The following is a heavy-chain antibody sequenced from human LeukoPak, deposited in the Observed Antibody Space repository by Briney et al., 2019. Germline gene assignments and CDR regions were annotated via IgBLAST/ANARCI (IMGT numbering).Heavy chain of an antibody. J-gene: IGHJ4*02. V-gene: IGHV1-2*02. Sequence: ASVKVSCKASGYTFTSYGISWVRQAPGQGLEWMGWINPNSGGTNYAQKFQGRVTMTRDTSISTAYMELSRLRSDDTAVYYCARGGSTDYYDGSGYYLGFRSGPDYWGQGTLVTVSS. CDR2: INPNSGGT. CDR3: ARGGSTDYYDGSGYYLGFRSGPDY. CDR1: GYTFTSYG. D-gene: IGHD3-22*01.